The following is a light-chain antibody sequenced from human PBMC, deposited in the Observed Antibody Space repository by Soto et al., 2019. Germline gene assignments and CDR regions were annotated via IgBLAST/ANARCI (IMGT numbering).Light chain of an antibody. CDR1: QCISNY. CDR2: AES. J-gene: IGKJ4*01. V-gene: IGKV1-27*01. Sequence: DIQMTQSPSSLSASVGDRVTITCRASQCISNYLAWYPQKPGKVPKLLIYAESTLQSGTPSRFSGSGSGTDLTLTISSLQPEDVATYYCPKYNRGPLTFGGGTKVEIK. CDR3: PKYNRGPLT.